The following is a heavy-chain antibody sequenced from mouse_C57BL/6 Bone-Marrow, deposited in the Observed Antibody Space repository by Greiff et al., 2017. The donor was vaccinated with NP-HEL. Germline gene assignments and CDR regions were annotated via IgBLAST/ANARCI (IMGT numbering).Heavy chain of an antibody. J-gene: IGHJ4*01. Sequence: EVKLQESGTVLARPGASVKMSCKTSGYTFTSYWMHWVKQRPGQGLAWIGAIYPGNSDTSYNQKFKGKAKLTAVTSASTAYMELSSLTNEDSAVYYCTRSYGSSYEDYAMDYWGQGTSVTVSS. D-gene: IGHD1-1*01. V-gene: IGHV1-5*01. CDR3: TRSYGSSYEDYAMDY. CDR1: GYTFTSYW. CDR2: IYPGNSDT.